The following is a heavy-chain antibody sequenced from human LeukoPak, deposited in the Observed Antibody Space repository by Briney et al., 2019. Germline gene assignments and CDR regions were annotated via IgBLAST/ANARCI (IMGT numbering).Heavy chain of an antibody. J-gene: IGHJ5*02. CDR2: IYTSGST. CDR1: GGSISSGSYY. Sequence: PSQTLSLTCTVSGGSISSGSYYWSWIRQPAGKGLEWIGRIYTSGSTNYNPSLKSRVTISVDTSKNQFPLKLSFVTAADTAVYYCARGTGTSIYWFDPWGQGTLVTVSS. D-gene: IGHD1-7*01. V-gene: IGHV4-61*02. CDR3: ARGTGTSIYWFDP.